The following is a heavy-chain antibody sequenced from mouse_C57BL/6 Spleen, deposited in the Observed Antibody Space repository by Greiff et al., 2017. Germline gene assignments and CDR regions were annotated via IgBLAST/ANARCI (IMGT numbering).Heavy chain of an antibody. V-gene: IGHV1-64*01. J-gene: IGHJ2*01. D-gene: IGHD4-1*01. CDR3: AISGRRSFDY. Sequence: QVQLQQSGAELVKPGASVKLSCKASGYTFTSYGMHWVKQRPGQGLEWIGMIHPNSGSTKYNEKFKSKATMTVDKSYSTAYMQLSSLTSEDSAVYYCAISGRRSFDYWGQGTTLTVSS. CDR1: GYTFTSYG. CDR2: IHPNSGST.